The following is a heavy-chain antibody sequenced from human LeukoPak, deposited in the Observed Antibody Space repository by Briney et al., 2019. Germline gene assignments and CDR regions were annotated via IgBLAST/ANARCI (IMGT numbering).Heavy chain of an antibody. V-gene: IGHV3-23*01. D-gene: IGHD4-17*01. Sequence: PGGSLRLSCAASGFTFSIYAMSWVRQAPGKGLEWVSGISGGGGSAYYADSVKGRFTISRDNSKNTLYLQMNSLKAEDTAVYYCAKDDTTMTTPFYIFDYWGQGTLVTVSS. J-gene: IGHJ4*02. CDR2: ISGGGGSA. CDR1: GFTFSIYA. CDR3: AKDDTTMTTPFYIFDY.